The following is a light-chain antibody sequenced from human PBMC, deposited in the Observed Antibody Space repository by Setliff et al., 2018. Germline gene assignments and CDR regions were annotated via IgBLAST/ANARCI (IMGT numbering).Light chain of an antibody. CDR2: EVT. CDR3: ISYAGSNNYV. CDR1: SSDVGGYKY. J-gene: IGLJ1*01. Sequence: QSALAQPPSASGSPGQSVTISCTGTSSDVGGYKYVSWYQQHPGKAPKLMIYEVTKRPSGVPDRFSGSKSGNTASLTVSGLQAEDEAYYYCISYAGSNNYVFGTGTK. V-gene: IGLV2-8*01.